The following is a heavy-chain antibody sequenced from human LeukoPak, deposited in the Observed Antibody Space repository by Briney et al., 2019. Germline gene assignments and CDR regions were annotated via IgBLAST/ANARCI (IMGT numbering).Heavy chain of an antibody. J-gene: IGHJ4*02. CDR3: ASGGGYSGYDWFDY. Sequence: ASVKVSCKASGYTFTSYDINWVRQATGQGLEWMGWMNPNSGNTGYAQKFQGRVTMTRNTSISTAYMELSSLRSEDTAVYYCASGGGYSGYDWFDYWGQGTLVTVSS. V-gene: IGHV1-8*01. D-gene: IGHD5-12*01. CDR2: MNPNSGNT. CDR1: GYTFTSYD.